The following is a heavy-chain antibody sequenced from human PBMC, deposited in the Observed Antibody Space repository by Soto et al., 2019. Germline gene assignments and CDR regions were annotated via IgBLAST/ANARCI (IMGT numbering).Heavy chain of an antibody. CDR1: GYTFTSYG. D-gene: IGHD1-26*01. CDR2: ISAYNGNT. J-gene: IGHJ6*02. CDR3: ARAPWRWELLPPYYYYGMDV. Sequence: EASVKVSCKASGYTFTSYGISWVRQAPGQGLEWLGWISAYNGNTNYAQKLQGRVTMTTDTSTSTAYMELRSLRSDDTAVYYCARAPWRWELLPPYYYYGMDVWGQGTTVTVSS. V-gene: IGHV1-18*01.